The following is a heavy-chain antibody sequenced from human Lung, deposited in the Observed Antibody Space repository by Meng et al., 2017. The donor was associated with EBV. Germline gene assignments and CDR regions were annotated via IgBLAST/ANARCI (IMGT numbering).Heavy chain of an antibody. J-gene: IGHJ4*02. CDR3: AKQSYGDFVHCDY. Sequence: EVQMLVSGGGLVQPGGSLRLSCAASGLMFSNYAIPWVRQAPGKGLEWVSSITGSGDTTYYADSVKGRFTISRDNSKNTLYLQMNSLRAEDTAVYYCAKQSYGDFVHCDYWGQGILVTVSS. CDR1: GLMFSNYA. CDR2: ITGSGDTT. D-gene: IGHD4-17*01. V-gene: IGHV3-23*01.